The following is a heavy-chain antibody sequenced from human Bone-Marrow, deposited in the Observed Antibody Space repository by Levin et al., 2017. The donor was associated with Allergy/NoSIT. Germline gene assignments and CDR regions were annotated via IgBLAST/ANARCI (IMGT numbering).Heavy chain of an antibody. CDR1: GFIFGDYG. CDR2: MSFDGTYK. V-gene: IGHV3-30*03. D-gene: IGHD4-17*01. CDR3: ATGKNRYGYGDYHFDY. J-gene: IGHJ4*02. Sequence: GESLKISCAASGFIFGDYGIHWVRQAPGRGLEWVAFMSFDGTYKQYPDSVKGRLALSRDKSKSTVFLQMNNLRPEDTAVYYCATGKNRYGYGDYHFDYWGQGTLVTVSS.